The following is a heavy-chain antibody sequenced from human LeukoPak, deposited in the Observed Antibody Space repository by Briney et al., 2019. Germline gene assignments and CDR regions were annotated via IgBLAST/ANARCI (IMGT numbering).Heavy chain of an antibody. V-gene: IGHV3-30-3*01. CDR3: ARDPNYYDSSGYSPSDY. D-gene: IGHD3-22*01. J-gene: IGHJ4*02. CDR2: ISYDGSNK. CDR1: GFTFSSYA. Sequence: PGGSLRLSCAASGFTFSSYAMHWVRQAPGKGLEWVAVISYDGSNKYYADSVKGRFTISRDNSKNTLYLQMNSLRAEDTAVYYCARDPNYYDSSGYSPSDYWGQGTLVTVSS.